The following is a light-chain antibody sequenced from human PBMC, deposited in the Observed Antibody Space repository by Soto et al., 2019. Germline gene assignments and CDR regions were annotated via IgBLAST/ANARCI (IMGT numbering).Light chain of an antibody. CDR2: AAS. CDR3: QQSSSTPRT. V-gene: IGKV1-39*01. Sequence: DIRITHSASSLSSSVGYRVTIPCRASHSISNYLIWYQQKPGEAPKLLIYAASTLHRGVPSRFSGRGSGTDFTLTISSLQPEDFATYYCQQSSSTPRTFGQGTKV. CDR1: HSISNY. J-gene: IGKJ1*01.